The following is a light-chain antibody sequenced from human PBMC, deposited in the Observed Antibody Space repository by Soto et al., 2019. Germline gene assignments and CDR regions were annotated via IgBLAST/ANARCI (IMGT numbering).Light chain of an antibody. CDR1: QTIMTY. CDR2: AAS. V-gene: IGKV1-39*01. Sequence: DIQMTQSPSSLSASVGDEVTITCRASQTIMTYLNWYQLKPGKPPRLLIYAASSLQSGVPSRFSGSGSGTDFTRTIIRLQPDDFATYPCQQSYDSPQTFGQGTKVEIK. CDR3: QQSYDSPQT. J-gene: IGKJ1*01.